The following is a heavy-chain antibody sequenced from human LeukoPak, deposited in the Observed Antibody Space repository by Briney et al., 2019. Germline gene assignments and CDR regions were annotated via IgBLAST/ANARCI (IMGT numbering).Heavy chain of an antibody. Sequence: PGGSLRLSCAASGFTFSSYWMSWVRQAPGKGLEWVANIKQDGSEKYYVDSVKGRFTISRDNAKNSLYLQMNSLRAEDTAVFYCATVGWSSYYFGYWGQGTLVTVSS. CDR1: GFTFSSYW. CDR3: ATVGWSSYYFGY. CDR2: IKQDGSEK. D-gene: IGHD6-19*01. V-gene: IGHV3-7*01. J-gene: IGHJ4*02.